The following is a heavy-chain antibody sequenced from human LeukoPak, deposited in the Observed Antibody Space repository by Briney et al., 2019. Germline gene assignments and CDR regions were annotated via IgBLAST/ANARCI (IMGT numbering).Heavy chain of an antibody. Sequence: ASVKVSCKASGYTFTSYGISWVRQAPGQGLEWMGWISAYNGNTNYAQKLQGRVTMTTDTSTSTAYMELRSLRSDDTAVYYCARDYYDFPWYYYGMDVWGQGPRSPSP. CDR2: ISAYNGNT. D-gene: IGHD3-3*01. J-gene: IGHJ6*02. CDR1: GYTFTSYG. V-gene: IGHV1-18*01. CDR3: ARDYYDFPWYYYGMDV.